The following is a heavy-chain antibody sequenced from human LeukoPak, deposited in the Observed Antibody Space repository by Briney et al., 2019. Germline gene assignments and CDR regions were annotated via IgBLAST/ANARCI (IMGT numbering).Heavy chain of an antibody. V-gene: IGHV3-20*04. D-gene: IGHD1-26*01. CDR1: GFTFDDYG. Sequence: PGGSLRLSCAASGFTFDDYGMSWVRQAPGKGLEWVSGINWNGGSTGYADSVKGRFTISRDNAKNSLYLQMNSLRAEDTALYYCARARRYGGSYLGARYFDYWGQGTLVTVSS. CDR3: ARARRYGGSYLGARYFDY. CDR2: INWNGGST. J-gene: IGHJ4*02.